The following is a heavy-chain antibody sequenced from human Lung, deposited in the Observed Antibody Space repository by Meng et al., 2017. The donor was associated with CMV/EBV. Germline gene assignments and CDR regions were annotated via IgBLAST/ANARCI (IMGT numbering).Heavy chain of an antibody. CDR1: GFTFSSYW. J-gene: IGHJ6*02. CDR2: INSVGSST. CDR3: ARDLGFWGFGAFVYYYYGMDV. Sequence: GEXXMISCAASGFTFSSYWMHWVRQAPGKGLVWVSRINSVGSSTSYADSVKGRFTISRDKAKNTLYLQMNSLRAEDTAGYYCARDLGFWGFGAFVYYYYGMDVWXQGTTVTVSS. V-gene: IGHV3-74*01. D-gene: IGHD3-10*01.